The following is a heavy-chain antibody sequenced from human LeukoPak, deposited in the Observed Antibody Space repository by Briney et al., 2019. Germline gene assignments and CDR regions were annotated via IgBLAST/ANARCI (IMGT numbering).Heavy chain of an antibody. CDR2: INSDGTST. Sequence: GGSLRLSCAASGFTFRSFWMHWVRQTPGKGLLWVSRINSDGTSTTYADSVKGRFTISRDNAKNSLYLQMNSLRAEDSAVYYCARVYDELSIWGQGTTVTVSS. V-gene: IGHV3-74*01. D-gene: IGHD2-8*01. J-gene: IGHJ3*02. CDR3: ARVYDELSI. CDR1: GFTFRSFW.